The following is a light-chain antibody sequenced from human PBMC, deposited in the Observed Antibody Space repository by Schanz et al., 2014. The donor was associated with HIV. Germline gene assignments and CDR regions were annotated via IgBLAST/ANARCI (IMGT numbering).Light chain of an antibody. CDR1: SIDVGGYDY. Sequence: QSALTQPASLSGSPGQSITISCTGTSIDVGGYDYVSWYQQHPDKAPRLIIYDVSNRPSGVSSRFSGSKSGSAASLTISGLQAEDEADYYCCSYAGSYPPLYVFGTGTKLTVL. V-gene: IGLV2-14*03. CDR3: CSYAGSYPPLYV. J-gene: IGLJ1*01. CDR2: DVS.